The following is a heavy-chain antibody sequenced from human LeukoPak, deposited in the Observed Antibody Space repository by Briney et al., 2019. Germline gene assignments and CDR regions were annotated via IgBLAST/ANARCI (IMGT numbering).Heavy chain of an antibody. CDR3: AREAQAYNWNDVGYFDY. J-gene: IGHJ4*02. D-gene: IGHD1-20*01. V-gene: IGHV1-69*01. CDR1: GGTFSSYA. CDR2: IIPIFGTA. Sequence: ASVKVSCKASGGTFSSYAISWVRQAPGQGLEWMGGIIPIFGTANYAQKFQGRVTITADESTSTAYMELSSLRSEDTAVYYCAREAQAYNWNDVGYFDYWGQGTLVTVSS.